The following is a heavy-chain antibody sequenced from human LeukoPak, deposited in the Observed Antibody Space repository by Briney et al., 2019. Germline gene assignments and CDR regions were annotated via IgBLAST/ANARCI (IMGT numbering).Heavy chain of an antibody. CDR1: GGSXXSSSYY. Sequence: SGGSXXSSSYYWGWIRQPPGKGLEWIGSIYYSGSTYYNPSLKSRVTISVDTSKNQFSLKLSSVTAADTAVYYCARVVYSSSYYYYYYMDVWGKGTTVTVSS. D-gene: IGHD6-13*01. V-gene: IGHV4-39*07. CDR2: IYYSGST. J-gene: IGHJ6*03. CDR3: ARVVYSSSYYYYYYMDV.